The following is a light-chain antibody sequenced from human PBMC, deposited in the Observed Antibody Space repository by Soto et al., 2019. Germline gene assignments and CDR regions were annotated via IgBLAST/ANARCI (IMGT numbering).Light chain of an antibody. Sequence: DIQMTQSPSTLSASVGDRVTITCRASQSISTWLAWYQQKPGKGPTLLIYKASRLESGVPSRFSGSGSGTEFTRTISSLQPDDFATYYGQQYNSYSGTFGQGTKVDIK. J-gene: IGKJ1*01. V-gene: IGKV1-5*03. CDR2: KAS. CDR1: QSISTW. CDR3: QQYNSYSGT.